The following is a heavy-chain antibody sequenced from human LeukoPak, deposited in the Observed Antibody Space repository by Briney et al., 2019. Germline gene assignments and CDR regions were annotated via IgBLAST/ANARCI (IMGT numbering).Heavy chain of an antibody. CDR2: TKQDGSEK. D-gene: IGHD1-26*01. CDR3: ARARYSGSYSGAFDI. V-gene: IGHV3-7*04. J-gene: IGHJ3*02. CDR1: RFTFSNYW. Sequence: GGSLRLSCAASRFTFSNYWMSWVRQAPGKGLEWVANTKQDGSEKYYVDSVKGRFAISRDNAKNSLSLQMNSLRAEDTAVYYCARARYSGSYSGAFDIWGPGTMVTVSS.